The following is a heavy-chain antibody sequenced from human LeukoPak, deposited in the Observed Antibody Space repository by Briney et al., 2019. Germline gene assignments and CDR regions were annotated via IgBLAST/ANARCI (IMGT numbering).Heavy chain of an antibody. J-gene: IGHJ4*02. Sequence: SETLSLTCTVSGGSISSGDYYWSWICQPPGKGLKWIGYIYYSGSTYYNPSLKSRVTISVDTSKNHFSLKLSSVTAADTAAYYCARVLLLWFGELSYFDYWGQGTLVTVSS. CDR3: ARVLLLWFGELSYFDY. CDR2: IYYSGST. D-gene: IGHD3-10*01. V-gene: IGHV4-30-4*01. CDR1: GGSISSGDYY.